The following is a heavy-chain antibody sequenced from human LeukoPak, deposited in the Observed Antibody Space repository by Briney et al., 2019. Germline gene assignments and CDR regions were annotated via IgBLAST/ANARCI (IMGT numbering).Heavy chain of an antibody. CDR3: ATRIWFGEFSNAFDI. Sequence: GASVTVSCKVSGYTLTELSMHWVRQAPGKGLEWMGGFDPEDGETIYAQKFQGRVTMTEDTSTDTAYMELSSLRSEDTAVYYCATRIWFGEFSNAFDIWGQGTMVTVSS. CDR2: FDPEDGET. V-gene: IGHV1-24*01. J-gene: IGHJ3*02. D-gene: IGHD3-10*01. CDR1: GYTLTELS.